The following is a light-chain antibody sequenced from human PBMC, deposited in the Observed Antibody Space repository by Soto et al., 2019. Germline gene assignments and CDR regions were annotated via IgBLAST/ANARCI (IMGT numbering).Light chain of an antibody. CDR2: RTS. CDR1: RSVSVN. J-gene: IGKJ2*01. Sequence: EIVMTQSPATLSVSPGERVTLSCKASRSVSVNLAWYQQKPGQAPRLLIYRTSTRATDVPDRFSGTGSGTDFTLNISGLQSEDFAVYFCQQYNNWPPYTFGPGTKLEIK. V-gene: IGKV3-15*01. CDR3: QQYNNWPPYT.